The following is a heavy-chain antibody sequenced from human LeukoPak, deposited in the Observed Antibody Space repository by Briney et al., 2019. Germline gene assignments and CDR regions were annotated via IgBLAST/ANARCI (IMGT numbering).Heavy chain of an antibody. CDR2: IIPIFGTA. Sequence: GASVKVSCKASGYTFTSYGISWVRQAPGQGLGWMGGIIPIFGTANYAQKFQGRVTITADKSTSTAYMELSSLRSEDTAVYYCARAGVGRDGYNFDYWGQGTLVTVSS. V-gene: IGHV1-69*06. D-gene: IGHD5-24*01. CDR3: ARAGVGRDGYNFDY. J-gene: IGHJ4*02. CDR1: GYTFTSYG.